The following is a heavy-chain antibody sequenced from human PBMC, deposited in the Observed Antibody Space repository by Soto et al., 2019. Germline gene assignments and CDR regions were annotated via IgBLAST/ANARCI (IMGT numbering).Heavy chain of an antibody. V-gene: IGHV5-51*01. J-gene: IGHJ4*02. D-gene: IGHD6-19*01. Sequence: GESLKISCKGSGYSFTSYWVGCVRHIPAKGLEGMGIIYPGDSDTRYSPSFQGQVTISADKTISTAYLQWSSLKASDTAMYYCARHEDLAGHFDYWGQGTLVTVSS. CDR3: ARHEDLAGHFDY. CDR1: GYSFTSYW. CDR2: IYPGDSDT.